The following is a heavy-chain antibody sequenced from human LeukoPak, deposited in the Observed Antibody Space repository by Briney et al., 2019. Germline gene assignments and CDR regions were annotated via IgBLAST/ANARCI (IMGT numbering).Heavy chain of an antibody. CDR2: ISGSGGST. CDR1: GFTFSSYA. CDR3: AKSGITYCGGDCYYDFQH. J-gene: IGHJ1*01. Sequence: GGSLRLSCVASGFTFSSYAMSWVRQAPGKGLEWVSAISGSGGSTYYADSVKGRFTISRDNSKNTLYLQMNSLRAEDTAVYYCAKSGITYCGGDCYYDFQHWGQGTLVTVSS. D-gene: IGHD2-21*02. V-gene: IGHV3-23*01.